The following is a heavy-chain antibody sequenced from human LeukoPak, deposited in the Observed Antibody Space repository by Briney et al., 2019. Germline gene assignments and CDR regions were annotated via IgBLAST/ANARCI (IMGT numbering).Heavy chain of an antibody. V-gene: IGHV4-59*01. CDR2: IYYSGST. D-gene: IGHD3-3*01. CDR1: GGSISSYY. Sequence: SETLSLTCTVSGGSISSYYWSWIRQPPGKGLEWIGYIYYSGSTNYNPSLKSRVTISVDTSKNQFSLKLSSVTAADTAVYYCAREGGARRFLARNGNWFDPWGQGTLVTVSS. J-gene: IGHJ5*02. CDR3: AREGGARRFLARNGNWFDP.